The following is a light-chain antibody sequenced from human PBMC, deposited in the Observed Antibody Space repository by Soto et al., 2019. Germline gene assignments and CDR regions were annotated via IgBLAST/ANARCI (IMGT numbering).Light chain of an antibody. CDR3: QQCRNWPLT. J-gene: IGKJ4*01. CDR1: QNVYNN. V-gene: IGKV3-15*01. Sequence: EIVMTQSPATLSVSPGEGATLSCKASQNVYNNLAWYQQRPGQPLRLLIYDASTRATGISARFSGSGYGTEVTRSVSSLQSEDYAVYFCQQCRNWPLTCGGGTKVEIK. CDR2: DAS.